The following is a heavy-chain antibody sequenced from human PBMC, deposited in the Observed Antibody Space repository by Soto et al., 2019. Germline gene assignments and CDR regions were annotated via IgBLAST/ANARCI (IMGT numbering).Heavy chain of an antibody. D-gene: IGHD7-27*01. J-gene: IGHJ4*02. CDR2: INPSGGST. Sequence: ASVKVSCKASGYTFTSYYMHWVRQAPGQGLEWMGIINPSGGSTSYAQKFQGRVTMTRDKSTSTVYMELSSLRSEDTAVYYCARVPSSWGSFDYWGQGTLVTVSS. V-gene: IGHV1-46*01. CDR3: ARVPSSWGSFDY. CDR1: GYTFTSYY.